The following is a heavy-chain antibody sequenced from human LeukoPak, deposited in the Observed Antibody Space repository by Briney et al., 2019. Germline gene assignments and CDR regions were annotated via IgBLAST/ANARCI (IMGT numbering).Heavy chain of an antibody. J-gene: IGHJ4*02. Sequence: GGSLRLSCASSGFNFDDYAMHWVRQAPGKGLDWVSRISGDGGSTYYADSVKGRFTISRDNSKNSLYLQMNSLRTEDTALYYCAKEPETTVPYFDYWGQGTLVTVSS. D-gene: IGHD4-11*01. CDR1: GFNFDDYA. CDR2: ISGDGGST. V-gene: IGHV3-43*02. CDR3: AKEPETTVPYFDY.